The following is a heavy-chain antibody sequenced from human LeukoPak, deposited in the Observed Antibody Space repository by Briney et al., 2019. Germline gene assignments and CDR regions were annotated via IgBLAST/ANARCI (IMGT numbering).Heavy chain of an antibody. D-gene: IGHD2-15*01. CDR3: AKRYCSGGSCYMGFDY. CDR2: ISGSGGST. Sequence: GGSLRLSCAASGFTFSSHAMSWVRQAPGKGLEWVSAISGSGGSTYYADSVKGRFTISRDNSKNALYLQMNSLRAEDAAVYYCAKRYCSGGSCYMGFDYWGQGTLVTVSS. V-gene: IGHV3-23*01. J-gene: IGHJ4*02. CDR1: GFTFSSHA.